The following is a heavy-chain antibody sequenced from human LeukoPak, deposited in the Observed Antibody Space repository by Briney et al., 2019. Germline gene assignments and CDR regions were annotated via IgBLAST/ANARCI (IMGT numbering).Heavy chain of an antibody. CDR2: IYHSGTA. CDR1: DYSISSDYY. D-gene: IGHD5-18*01. V-gene: IGHV4-38-2*01. CDR3: ARVWGYTYGYFDY. Sequence: SETLSLTCGVSDYSISSDYYWGWIRQPPGKGLEWIGSIYHSGTAYYNPSLNSRVTISVDTSKNQFSLKLNSVTAAHTAVYYCARVWGYTYGYFDYWGQGTLVTVS. J-gene: IGHJ4*02.